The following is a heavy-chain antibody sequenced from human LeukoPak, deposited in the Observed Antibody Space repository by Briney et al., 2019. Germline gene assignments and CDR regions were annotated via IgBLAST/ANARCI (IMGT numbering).Heavy chain of an antibody. CDR2: INTNTGNP. J-gene: IGHJ4*02. CDR1: GYTFTSYA. V-gene: IGHV7-4-1*02. D-gene: IGHD6-13*01. CDR3: ARDSYRGRSWPLDY. Sequence: ASVKVSCKASGYTFTSYAMNWVRQAPGQGLEWMGWINTNTGNPTYAQGFTGRFVFSLDTSVSTAYLQIRSPKAEDTAVYYCARDSYRGRSWPLDYWGQGTLVTVSS.